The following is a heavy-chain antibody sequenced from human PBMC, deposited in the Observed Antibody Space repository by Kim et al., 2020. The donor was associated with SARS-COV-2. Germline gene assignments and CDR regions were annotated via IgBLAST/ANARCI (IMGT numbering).Heavy chain of an antibody. CDR1: GGSFSDYY. J-gene: IGHJ6*02. V-gene: IGHV4-34*01. CDR2: VYRSGST. CDR3: ARGAGTYYYYGVGV. D-gene: IGHD6-19*01. Sequence: SETLSLTCVVNGGSFSDYYWTWIRQPPGKWLEWIWEVYRSGSTNYNPSLKSRVTMSVDTSKNQFSLKMSSVTAADTAVYYCARGAGTYYYYGVGVWGQGTTVPGSS.